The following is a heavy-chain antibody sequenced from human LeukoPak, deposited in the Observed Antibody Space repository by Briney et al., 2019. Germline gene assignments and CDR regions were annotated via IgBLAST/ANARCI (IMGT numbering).Heavy chain of an antibody. CDR2: INWDGGST. CDR3: ARGAGYGDYVFWFDP. D-gene: IGHD4-17*01. J-gene: IGHJ5*02. Sequence: PGGSLRLSCVASGFTFDDYGMSWVRQAPGKGLEWVSGINWDGGSTGYAGSVKGRFNISRDNAKNSVYLKMNSLRAEDTALYHCARGAGYGDYVFWFDPWGQGTLVTVSS. CDR1: GFTFDDYG. V-gene: IGHV3-20*01.